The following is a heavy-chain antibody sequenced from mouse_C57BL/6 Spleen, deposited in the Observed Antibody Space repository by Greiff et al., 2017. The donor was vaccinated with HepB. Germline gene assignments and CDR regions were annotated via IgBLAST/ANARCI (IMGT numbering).Heavy chain of an antibody. V-gene: IGHV1-82*01. CDR3: ATTPRFAY. J-gene: IGHJ3*01. CDR2: IYPGDGDT. CDR1: GYAFSSSW. Sequence: VQLQQSGPELVKPGASVKISCKASGYAFSSSWMNWVKQRPGKGLEWIGRIYPGDGDTNYNGKFKGKATLTADKSSSTAYMQLSSLTSEDSAVYFCATTPRFAYWGQGTLVTVSA.